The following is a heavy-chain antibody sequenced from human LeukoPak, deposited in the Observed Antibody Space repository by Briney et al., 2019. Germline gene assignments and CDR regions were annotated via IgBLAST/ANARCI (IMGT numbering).Heavy chain of an antibody. CDR1: GFTFDDYT. CDR3: ARDIAVAATGGAFDY. V-gene: IGHV3-43*01. D-gene: IGHD2-15*01. CDR2: LTWNADRT. J-gene: IGHJ4*02. Sequence: GGSLRLSCAASGFTFDDYTMYWFRQPPGNGLALVSLLTWNADRTYYADPVKGRFTISRDNSKNSLYLQMNSLKIEDTALYYCARDIAVAATGGAFDYWGQGTLVTVSS.